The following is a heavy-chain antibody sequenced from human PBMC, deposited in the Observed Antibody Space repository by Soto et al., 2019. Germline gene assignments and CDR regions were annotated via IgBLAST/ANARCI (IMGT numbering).Heavy chain of an antibody. CDR3: ARGIDYGDYAIDY. V-gene: IGHV3-33*08. J-gene: IGHJ4*02. CDR2: IWSDGSNI. D-gene: IGHD4-17*01. Sequence: GGSLILSCAASGFTFSLYGMPWVRQAPGKGLEWVAVIWSDGSNIYYADSVKGRFTVSRDNSKNTLSLQMNSLRVEDTAVYYCARGIDYGDYAIDYWGQGT. CDR1: GFTFSLYG.